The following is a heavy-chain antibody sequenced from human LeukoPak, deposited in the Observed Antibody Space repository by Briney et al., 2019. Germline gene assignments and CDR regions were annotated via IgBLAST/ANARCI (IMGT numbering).Heavy chain of an antibody. CDR2: IKQDESEN. CDR3: ARDNGYFSVDY. J-gene: IGHJ4*02. Sequence: GGSLRLSCAASGFTFSSYWMTWARQAPGKGLEWVANIKQDESENYYGDSVRGRFTISGDNAQNSLYLQMNSLRAEDTAVYYCARDNGYFSVDYWGQGTLVTVSS. V-gene: IGHV3-7*01. D-gene: IGHD3-22*01. CDR1: GFTFSSYW.